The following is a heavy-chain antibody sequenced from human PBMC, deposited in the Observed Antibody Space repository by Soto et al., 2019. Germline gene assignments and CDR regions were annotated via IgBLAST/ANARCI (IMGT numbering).Heavy chain of an antibody. CDR3: ARQEDITIFGVVPLDNWFDP. Sequence: LGASLKISSQVAGYSFTSYWISWVRQMPGKGLEGMGRIDPSDAYTNYSPSFQGHATISADNSISTAYLQCSSLKASDTAMYYCARQEDITIFGVVPLDNWFDPCGQGTLVTVSS. J-gene: IGHJ5*02. V-gene: IGHV5-10-1*01. CDR1: GYSFTSYW. CDR2: IDPSDAYT. D-gene: IGHD3-3*01.